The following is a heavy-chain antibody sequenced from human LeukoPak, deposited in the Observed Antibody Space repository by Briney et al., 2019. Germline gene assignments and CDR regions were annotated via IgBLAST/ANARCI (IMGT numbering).Heavy chain of an antibody. Sequence: GGSLRLSCAASGFTFSDRYMGWIRQAPGKGLEWVSYITHTGTTVYYADSVKGRFTISRDNAKNSLFLQMNSLRADDTALYYCARDGATSGYYTFFDYWGQGTLVTVSS. CDR2: ITHTGTTV. J-gene: IGHJ4*02. D-gene: IGHD3-22*01. CDR1: GFTFSDRY. CDR3: ARDGATSGYYTFFDY. V-gene: IGHV3-11*01.